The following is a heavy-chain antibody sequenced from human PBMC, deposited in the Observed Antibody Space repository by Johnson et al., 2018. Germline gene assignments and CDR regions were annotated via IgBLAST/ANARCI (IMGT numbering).Heavy chain of an antibody. V-gene: IGHV3-30*03. D-gene: IGHD3-16*02. CDR3: ARGDYVWGSYRMNAEYFQH. CDR2: LSYDGSNK. Sequence: QVQLVESGGGVVQPGRSLRLSCAASGFTFSSYGMHWVRQAPGKGLEGVAVLSYDGSNKYYADSVKGRFTISRDNSKNTLYLQKNSLRAEDTAVYYCARGDYVWGSYRMNAEYFQHWGQGTLVTVSS. J-gene: IGHJ1*01. CDR1: GFTFSSYG.